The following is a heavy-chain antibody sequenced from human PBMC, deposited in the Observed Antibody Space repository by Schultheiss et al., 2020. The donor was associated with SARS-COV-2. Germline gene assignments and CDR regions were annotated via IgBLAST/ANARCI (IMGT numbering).Heavy chain of an antibody. V-gene: IGHV4-4*07. CDR1: GGSINSYY. D-gene: IGHD3-10*01. Sequence: SQTLSLTCTVSGGSINSYYWSWIRQPAGKGLEWIGRIYTSGSTNYNPSLKSRVTMSVDTSKNQFSLKLSSVTAADTAVYYCARDLRFGEFYYYYGMDVWGQGTTVTVSS. J-gene: IGHJ6*02. CDR3: ARDLRFGEFYYYYGMDV. CDR2: IYTSGST.